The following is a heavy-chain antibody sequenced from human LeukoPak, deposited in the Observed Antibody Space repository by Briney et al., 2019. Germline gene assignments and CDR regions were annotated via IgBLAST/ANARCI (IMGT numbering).Heavy chain of an antibody. CDR2: ISYDGSNK. Sequence: GRSLRLSCAASGFTFSSYAMHWVRQAPGKGLEWVAVISYDGSNKYYADSVKGRFTISRDNSKNTLYLQMNSLRAEDTAVYYCARGVSRGYYYYGMDVWGQGTTVTVSS. CDR1: GFTFSSYA. V-gene: IGHV3-30-3*01. CDR3: ARGVSRGYYYYGMDV. J-gene: IGHJ6*02.